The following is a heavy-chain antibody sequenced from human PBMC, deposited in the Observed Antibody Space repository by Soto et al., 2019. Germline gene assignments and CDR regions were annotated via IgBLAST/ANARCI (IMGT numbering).Heavy chain of an antibody. CDR3: ARLGGYYQAFDS. CDR1: GESVTGYF. D-gene: IGHD3-22*01. V-gene: IGHV4-59*08. Sequence: SETLSLTCSVSGESVTGYFWTWIRQPPGKPLEWIGHVYYAAISKYNPSLESRVSMSVDTPKNQFSLKLDSVTAADTAVYYCARLGGYYQAFDSWGQGTLVTVSS. CDR2: VYYAAIS. J-gene: IGHJ4*02.